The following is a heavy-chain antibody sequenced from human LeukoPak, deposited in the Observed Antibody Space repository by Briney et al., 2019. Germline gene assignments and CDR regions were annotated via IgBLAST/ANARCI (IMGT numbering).Heavy chain of an antibody. D-gene: IGHD6-19*01. V-gene: IGHV3-23*01. CDR3: AKRYSSASSFDY. J-gene: IGHJ4*02. Sequence: TGGGGSTYYADSVKGRFTISRDNSKNTLYLHMNSLRAEDTAIYYCAKRYSSASSFDYWGRGTLVTVSS. CDR2: TGGGGST.